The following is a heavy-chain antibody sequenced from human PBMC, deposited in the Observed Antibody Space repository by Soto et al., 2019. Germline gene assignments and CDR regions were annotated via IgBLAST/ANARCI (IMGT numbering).Heavy chain of an antibody. CDR3: ARCPTSPLITQPHIAAADHYYYGMDV. CDR1: GGTFSSYA. V-gene: IGHV1-69*06. D-gene: IGHD6-13*01. Sequence: QVQLVQSGAEVKKPGSSVKVSCKASGGTFSSYAISWVRQAPGQGLEWMGGLIPIFGTANYAQKFQGRVTITAAKSTSTAYMELSSLRSEDTAVYYCARCPTSPLITQPHIAAADHYYYGMDVWGKGPKVTVSS. CDR2: LIPIFGTA. J-gene: IGHJ6*04.